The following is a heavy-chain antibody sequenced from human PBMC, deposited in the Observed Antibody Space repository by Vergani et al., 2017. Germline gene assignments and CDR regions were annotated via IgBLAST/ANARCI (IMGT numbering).Heavy chain of an antibody. D-gene: IGHD5-18*01. CDR2: INHSGST. CDR3: ARVRGYSYCYGVYYYYGMDV. CDR1: GGSFSGYY. Sequence: QVQLQQWGAGLLKPSETLSLTCAVYGGSFSGYYWSWIRQPPGKGLEWIGEINHSGSTNYNPSLKSRVTISVDTSKNQFSLKLSSVTAADTAVYYCARVRGYSYCYGVYYYYGMDVWGQGTTVTVSS. V-gene: IGHV4-34*01. J-gene: IGHJ6*02.